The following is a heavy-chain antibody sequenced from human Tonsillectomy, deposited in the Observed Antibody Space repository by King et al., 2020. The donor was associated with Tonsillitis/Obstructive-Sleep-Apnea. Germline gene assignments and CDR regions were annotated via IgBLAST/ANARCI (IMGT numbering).Heavy chain of an antibody. CDR3: AQSIAARPYS. V-gene: IGHV3-48*03. D-gene: IGHD6-6*01. Sequence: VQLVESGGGLVQPGGSLRLSCAASGFTFSSYEMNWVRQAPGKGLEWVSYISSSGSTIYYADSVKGRLTISRDNAKNSLYLQMNSLRAEDTAVYYCAQSIAARPYSWGQGTLVTVSS. J-gene: IGHJ4*02. CDR1: GFTFSSYE. CDR2: ISSSGSTI.